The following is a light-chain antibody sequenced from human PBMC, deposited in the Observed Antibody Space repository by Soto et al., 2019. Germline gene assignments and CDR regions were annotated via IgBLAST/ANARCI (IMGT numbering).Light chain of an antibody. J-gene: IGKJ2*01. CDR3: HQDYSTRSYP. Sequence: DIVMTQSPDSLAVSLGERATINCKSSQSVLYNSYNRNYLAWYQQRPGQPPKLLIYWASTRESGVPDGFRGSVSGTDSALTIRNVQAEDVAVHYCHQDYSTRSYPFGHWTKLEIK. CDR2: WAS. V-gene: IGKV4-1*01. CDR1: QSVLYNSYNRNY.